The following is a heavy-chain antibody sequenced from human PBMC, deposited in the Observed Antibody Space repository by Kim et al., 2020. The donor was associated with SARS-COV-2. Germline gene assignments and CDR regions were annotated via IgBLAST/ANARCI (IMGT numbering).Heavy chain of an antibody. CDR2: IIPIFGTA. D-gene: IGHD2-15*01. V-gene: IGHV1-69*13. Sequence: SVKVSCKASGGTFSSYAISWVRQAPGQGLEWMGGIIPIFGTANYAQKFQGRVTITADESTSTAYMELSSLRSEDTAVYYCARAFKGSGGSCYPRWCEGRWSFDIWGQGTMVTVSS. CDR3: ARAFKGSGGSCYPRWCEGRWSFDI. J-gene: IGHJ3*02. CDR1: GGTFSSYA.